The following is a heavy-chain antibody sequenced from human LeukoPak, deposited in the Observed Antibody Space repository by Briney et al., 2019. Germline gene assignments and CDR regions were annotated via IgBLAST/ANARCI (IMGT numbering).Heavy chain of an antibody. V-gene: IGHV4-4*07. CDR3: ARTNAFGN. CDR1: GGSISSYY. J-gene: IGHJ3*02. CDR2: IYSSGRP. Sequence: PSETLSLTCTVSGGSISSYYWSWIRQPAGKGLEWIGHIYSSGRPNYNPSLKSRVTMSVDTSKNQLSLKLTSVTAADTAVYYCARTNAFGNRGQGTMVTVSS.